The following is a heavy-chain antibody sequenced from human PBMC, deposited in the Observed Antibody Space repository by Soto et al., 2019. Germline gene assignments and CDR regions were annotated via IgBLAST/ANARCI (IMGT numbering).Heavy chain of an antibody. CDR3: ARDIFCGRDSCYSFTFDI. D-gene: IGHD2-15*01. Sequence: GKGLEWIGYIYYSGSTNYNPSLKSRVTISVDTSKNQFSLKLSSVTAEDTAVYYCARDIFCGRDSCYSFTFDIWGQGTMVTVSS. CDR2: IYYSGST. V-gene: IGHV4-59*12. J-gene: IGHJ3*02.